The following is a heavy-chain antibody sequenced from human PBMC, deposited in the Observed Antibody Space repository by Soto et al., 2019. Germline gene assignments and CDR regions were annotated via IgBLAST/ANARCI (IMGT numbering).Heavy chain of an antibody. D-gene: IGHD6-6*01. J-gene: IGHJ4*02. CDR1: GGTFSSYA. Sequence: GASVKVSCKASGGTFSSYALIWVRQAPGQGLEWVGGIIPIFGTTNYAQKFQGRVTITADESTSTAYMELSSLRSEDTAVYFCARGPSKYSRPALLDYWGQGTLVTVSS. CDR3: ARGPSKYSRPALLDY. V-gene: IGHV1-69*13. CDR2: IIPIFGTT.